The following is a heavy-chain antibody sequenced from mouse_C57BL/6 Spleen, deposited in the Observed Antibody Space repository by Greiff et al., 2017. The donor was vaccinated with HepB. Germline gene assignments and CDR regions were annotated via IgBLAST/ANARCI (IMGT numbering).Heavy chain of an antibody. D-gene: IGHD1-1*01. CDR1: GFTFSSYG. J-gene: IGHJ2*01. V-gene: IGHV5-6*02. Sequence: DVKLVESGGDLVKPGGSLKLSCAASGFTFSSYGMSWVRQTPDKRLEWVATISSGGSYTYYPDSVKGRFTISRDNAKNTLYLQMSSLKSEDTAMYYCARQYYGSSLYYFDYWGQGTTLTVSS. CDR2: ISSGGSYT. CDR3: ARQYYGSSLYYFDY.